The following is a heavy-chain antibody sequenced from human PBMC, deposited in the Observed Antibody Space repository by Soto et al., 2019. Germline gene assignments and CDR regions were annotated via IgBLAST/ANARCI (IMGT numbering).Heavy chain of an antibody. CDR2: IYYSGST. CDR3: VRDDFGLGIDY. V-gene: IGHV4-39*02. CDR1: GGSISSSNYY. J-gene: IGHJ4*02. Sequence: SETLSLTCTVSGGSISSSNYYWGWIRQPPGKGLEWIGTIYYSGSTYYNPSLKGRFTISRDNAKNTLYLQMNSLRAEDTAVYYCVRDDFGLGIDYWGLGTLVTVSS. D-gene: IGHD1-26*01.